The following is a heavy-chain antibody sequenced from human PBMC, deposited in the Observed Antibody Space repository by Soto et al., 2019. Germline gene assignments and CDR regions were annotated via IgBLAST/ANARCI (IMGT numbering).Heavy chain of an antibody. V-gene: IGHV4-61*01. D-gene: IGHD3-3*01. CDR2: IYYSGST. J-gene: IGHJ5*02. CDR3: ARGGVKDYDFWSGYSYNWFDP. Sequence: SETLSLTCTVSGGSVSSGSYYWSWIRQPPEKGLEWIGYIYYSGSTNYNPSLKSRVTISVDTSKNQFSLKLSSVTAADTAVYYCARGGVKDYDFWSGYSYNWFDPWGQGTLVTVSS. CDR1: GGSVSSGSYY.